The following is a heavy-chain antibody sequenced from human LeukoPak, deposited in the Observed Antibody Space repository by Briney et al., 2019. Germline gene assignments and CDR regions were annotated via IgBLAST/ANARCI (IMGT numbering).Heavy chain of an antibody. D-gene: IGHD3-22*01. CDR2: ISSSSSTT. CDR3: ARVKDSSGFYFDY. CDR1: GFTFSSYN. V-gene: IGHV3-48*02. Sequence: PGRSLRLSCAASGFTFSSYNMNWVRQAPGKGLEWVSYISSSSSTTNYADSLKGRFTISRDNAKNSLYLQMNSLRDEDTAVYYCARVKDSSGFYFDYWGQGTLVTVSS. J-gene: IGHJ4*02.